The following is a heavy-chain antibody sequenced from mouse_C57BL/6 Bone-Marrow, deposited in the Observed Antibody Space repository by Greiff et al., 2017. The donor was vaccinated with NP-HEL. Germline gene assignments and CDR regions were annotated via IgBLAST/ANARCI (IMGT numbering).Heavy chain of an antibody. D-gene: IGHD2-4*01. CDR1: GFSLTSYG. CDR3: AKTYDYDPAWFAY. CDR2: IWRGGST. J-gene: IGHJ3*01. Sequence: VQLMESGPGLVQPSQSLSITCTVSGFSLTSYGVHWVRQSPGKGLEWLGVIWRGGSTDYNAAFMSRLSITKDNSKSQVFFKMNSLQADDTAIYYCAKTYDYDPAWFAYWGQGTLVTVSA. V-gene: IGHV2-5*01.